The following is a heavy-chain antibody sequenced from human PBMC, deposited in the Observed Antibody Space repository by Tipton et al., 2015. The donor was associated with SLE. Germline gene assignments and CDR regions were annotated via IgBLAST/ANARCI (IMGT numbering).Heavy chain of an antibody. V-gene: IGHV1-46*01. J-gene: IGHJ4*02. D-gene: IGHD2-21*01. CDR1: GYTFTSYG. Sequence: QLVQSGPEVKKPGASVKVSCKTSGYTFTSYGISWVRQAPGQGLEWMGRIDPSGGSTNYAQKFQGRVIMTRDTSTSTVYMELSGLRSEDTAVYYCARAVDSYDYWGQGTLVTVSS. CDR3: ARAVDSYDY. CDR2: IDPSGGST.